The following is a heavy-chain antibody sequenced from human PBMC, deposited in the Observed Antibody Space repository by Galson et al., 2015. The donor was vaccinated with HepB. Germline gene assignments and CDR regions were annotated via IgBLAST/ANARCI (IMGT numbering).Heavy chain of an antibody. D-gene: IGHD4-17*01. CDR1: GFTFSSHT. Sequence: SLRLSCAASGFTFSSHTMNWVRQAPGKGLEWVSSVSSSSSYIFYADSVKGRFTISRDNAKNSLYLQMNSLRAEDTAVYYCARAIYGDYGSWFDPWGQGTLVTVSS. J-gene: IGHJ5*02. CDR2: VSSSSSYI. V-gene: IGHV3-21*01. CDR3: ARAIYGDYGSWFDP.